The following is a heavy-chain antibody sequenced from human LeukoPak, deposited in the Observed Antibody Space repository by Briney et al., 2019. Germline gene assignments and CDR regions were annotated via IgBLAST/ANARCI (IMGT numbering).Heavy chain of an antibody. CDR1: GGSISSSPYY. Sequence: KPSETLSLTCTVSGGSISSSPYYWGWIRQPPGKGLEWIGSIYYSGTTHYNPSLESRVTISVDTSKNQFSLKLASVTAADTAVYYCARHRGWTAFDYWGQGTLVTVSS. D-gene: IGHD3/OR15-3a*01. V-gene: IGHV4-39*01. CDR2: IYYSGTT. CDR3: ARHRGWTAFDY. J-gene: IGHJ4*02.